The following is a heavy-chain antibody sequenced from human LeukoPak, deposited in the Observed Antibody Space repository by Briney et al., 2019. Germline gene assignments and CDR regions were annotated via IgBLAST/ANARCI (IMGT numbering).Heavy chain of an antibody. J-gene: IGHJ6*02. D-gene: IGHD3-3*01. CDR3: ARGVGYDFWSGYYGEDYYYGMDV. CDR2: ISSNGGST. Sequence: GGSLRLSCAASGFTFSSYGMHWVRQAPGKGLEYVSGISSNGGSTHYADSVKGRFTISRDNAKNSLYLQMNSLRAEDTAVYYCARGVGYDFWSGYYGEDYYYGMDVWGQGTTVTVSS. CDR1: GFTFSSYG. V-gene: IGHV3-64*04.